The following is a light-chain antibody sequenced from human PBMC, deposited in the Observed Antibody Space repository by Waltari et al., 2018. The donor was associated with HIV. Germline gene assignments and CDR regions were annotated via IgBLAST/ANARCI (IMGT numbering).Light chain of an antibody. CDR3: AVWDDSLRSVL. Sequence: QSVLTQPPSASGTPGQRVNISCSGGSSTIGSNPVNWYRQFPGEAPKLLIDTNIQRPSGVPGLFSGSKSGTSASLAIIGLQSEDEADFYCAVWDDSLRSVLFGGGTRLTVL. J-gene: IGLJ3*02. CDR2: TNI. CDR1: SSTIGSNP. V-gene: IGLV1-44*01.